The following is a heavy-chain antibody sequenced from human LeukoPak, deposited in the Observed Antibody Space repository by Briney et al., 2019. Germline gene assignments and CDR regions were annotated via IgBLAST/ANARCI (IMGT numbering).Heavy chain of an antibody. D-gene: IGHD4-23*01. CDR3: ARDGNSYYYYYMDV. V-gene: IGHV3-53*01. CDR2: IYSGGNT. Sequence: GGSLRLSCTVSGFPVSINSMSWVRQAPGKGLEWISFIYSGGNTHYSDSVKGRFTISRDNAKNSLYLQMNSLRAEDTAVYYCARDGNSYYYYYMDVWGKGTTVTISS. CDR1: GFPVSINS. J-gene: IGHJ6*03.